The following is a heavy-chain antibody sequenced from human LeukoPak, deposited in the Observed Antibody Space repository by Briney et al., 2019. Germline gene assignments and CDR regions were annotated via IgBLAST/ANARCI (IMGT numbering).Heavy chain of an antibody. J-gene: IGHJ5*02. CDR1: GYTFTGYY. CDR3: ARVSTGTTGGNWFDP. D-gene: IGHD1-7*01. Sequence: ASVKVSCKASGYTFTGYYMHWVRQAPGQGLEWMGWINPNSGGTNYAQKLQGRVTMTTDTSTSTAYMELRSLRSDDTAVYYCARVSTGTTGGNWFDPWGQGTLVTVSS. V-gene: IGHV1-2*02. CDR2: INPNSGGT.